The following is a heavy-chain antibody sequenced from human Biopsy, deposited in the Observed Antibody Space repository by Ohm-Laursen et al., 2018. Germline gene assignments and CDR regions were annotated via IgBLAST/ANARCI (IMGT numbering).Heavy chain of an antibody. Sequence: SQTLSLTCPVSGVPINGGRYYWNWIRHHPGKGLEWIGNIFYSANTYYNPSLKSRVTISVDTSKNQFSLKLSSVTAADTAVYYCARLGSGDYFPTFFDFWGQGALVTVSS. J-gene: IGHJ4*02. CDR3: ARLGSGDYFPTFFDF. D-gene: IGHD5-12*01. CDR1: GVPINGGRYY. V-gene: IGHV4-31*03. CDR2: IFYSANT.